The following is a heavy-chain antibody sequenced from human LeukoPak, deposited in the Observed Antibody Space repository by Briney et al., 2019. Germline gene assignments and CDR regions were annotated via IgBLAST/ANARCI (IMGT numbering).Heavy chain of an antibody. J-gene: IGHJ4*02. D-gene: IGHD3-10*01. Sequence: PSQTLSLTCTVSGGSISSGGYYWSWFRQHPGKGLEWIGFIYYSEKSYYKPSLKSRVTISVDTSKNQFSLRLNSVTTADTAVYYCARDNEWFGIDYWGQGTLVTVSS. CDR2: IYYSEKS. V-gene: IGHV4-31*03. CDR1: GGSISSGGYY. CDR3: ARDNEWFGIDY.